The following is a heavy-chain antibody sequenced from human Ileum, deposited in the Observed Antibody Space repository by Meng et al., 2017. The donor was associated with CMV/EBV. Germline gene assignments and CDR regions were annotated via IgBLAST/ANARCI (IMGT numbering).Heavy chain of an antibody. D-gene: IGHD3-16*01. CDR1: GFSVDNYY. Sequence: GESLKISCVASGFSVDNYYMSWVRQAPGKRLEWVAVLNGGGETVYADSVKGRFTVFEDKSKNTLFLQMNSLTGEDTAMYYCARGEKMGVSYTNYLDSWGQGILVTVSS. CDR3: ARGEKMGVSYTNYLDS. CDR2: LNGGGET. V-gene: IGHV3-53*01. J-gene: IGHJ4*02.